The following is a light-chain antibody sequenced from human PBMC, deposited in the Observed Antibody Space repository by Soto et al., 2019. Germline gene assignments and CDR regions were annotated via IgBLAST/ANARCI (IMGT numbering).Light chain of an antibody. V-gene: IGKV1-33*01. CDR3: KKYYNLQIN. Sequence: DNQMNHSPYSLSASVGESIALACRASQSISSYLNWYKQKQGKAPKILISTAYILQSGVPSRFICSGSGIDFTFTMSSMQNEDIATYYCKKYYNLQINVGNGTRREIK. J-gene: IGKJ5*01. CDR2: TAY. CDR1: QSISSY.